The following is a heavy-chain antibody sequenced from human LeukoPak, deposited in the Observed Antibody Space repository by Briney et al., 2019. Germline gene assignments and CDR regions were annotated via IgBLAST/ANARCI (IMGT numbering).Heavy chain of an antibody. J-gene: IGHJ4*02. CDR2: ISGSGGST. D-gene: IGHD3-3*01. CDR1: GFTFSSYA. V-gene: IGHV3-23*01. CDR3: AKELRVRFLEWLPPDFDY. Sequence: GSLRLSCAASGFTFSSYAMSWVRQAPGKGLEWVSAISGSGGSTYYADSVKGRFTISRDNSKNTLYLQMNSLRAEDTAVYYCAKELRVRFLEWLPPDFDYWGQGTLVTVSS.